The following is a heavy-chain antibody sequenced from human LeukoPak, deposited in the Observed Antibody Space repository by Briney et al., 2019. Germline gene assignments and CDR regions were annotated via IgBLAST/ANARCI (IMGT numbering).Heavy chain of an antibody. D-gene: IGHD6-13*01. Sequence: PSETLSLTCTVSGGSISSSSYYWGWVRQPPGKGLEWGGSIYYSGSTYYNPSLKSRVTISVDTSKNQFSLKLSSVTAADTAVYYCAREIDRQQQLGGDWGQGTLVPVSS. J-gene: IGHJ4*02. CDR1: GGSISSSSYY. V-gene: IGHV4-39*07. CDR3: AREIDRQQQLGGD. CDR2: IYYSGST.